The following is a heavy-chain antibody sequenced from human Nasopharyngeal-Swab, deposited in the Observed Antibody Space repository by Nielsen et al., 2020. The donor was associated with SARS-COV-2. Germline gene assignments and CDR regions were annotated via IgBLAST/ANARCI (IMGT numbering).Heavy chain of an antibody. D-gene: IGHD4-17*01. CDR3: AKDKSVTTSYYGMDV. J-gene: IGHJ6*02. CDR1: GFTVSSNY. Sequence: GESLKISCAASGFTVSSNYMSWVRQAPGKGLEWVSGISGSGSNTHYADSVKGRFTISRDNSKNTLYLQMSSLRAEDTAVYYCAKDKSVTTSYYGMDVWGQGTTVTVSS. V-gene: IGHV3-23*01. CDR2: ISGSGSNT.